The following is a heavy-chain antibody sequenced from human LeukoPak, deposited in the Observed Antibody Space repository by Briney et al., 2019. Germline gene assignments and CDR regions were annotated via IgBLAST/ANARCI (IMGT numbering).Heavy chain of an antibody. D-gene: IGHD3-10*01. Sequence: GGSLRLSCAPSGFTFSGSNMHWVRQSPVKGLEWVALISYDGTKTYYGESVKGRFTVSRDNSKNMLFLLMNSLSAEDTAIYYCEREWFGESNWGQGARVTVSS. V-gene: IGHV3-30*04. CDR1: GFTFSGSN. J-gene: IGHJ4*02. CDR3: EREWFGESN. CDR2: ISYDGTKT.